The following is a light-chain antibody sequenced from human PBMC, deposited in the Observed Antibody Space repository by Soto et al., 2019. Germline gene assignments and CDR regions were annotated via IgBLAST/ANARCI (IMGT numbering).Light chain of an antibody. V-gene: IGLV1-47*01. J-gene: IGLJ7*01. CDR1: SSNIGSNY. CDR2: RND. Sequence: QSALTQPASVSGTPGQRVTISCSGSSSNIGSNYVFWYQQIPGTAPKLLIYRNDQRPSGVPDRLSGSKSGTSASLAISGLRSEDEADYNCAAWDDTLSGPVFGGGTQLTVL. CDR3: AAWDDTLSGPV.